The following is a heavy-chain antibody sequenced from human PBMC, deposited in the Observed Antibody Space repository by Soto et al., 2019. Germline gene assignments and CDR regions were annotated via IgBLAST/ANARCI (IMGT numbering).Heavy chain of an antibody. D-gene: IGHD3-16*01. CDR2: ISYDGSNK. Sequence: QVQLVESGGGVVQPGRSLRLSCAASGFTFSSYGMHWVRQAPGKGLERVAVISYDGSNKYYADSVKGRFTISRDNSKNTLYLQMNSLRAEDTAVYYCAKDLGADYYYGMDVWGQGTTVTVSS. J-gene: IGHJ6*02. CDR3: AKDLGADYYYGMDV. V-gene: IGHV3-30*18. CDR1: GFTFSSYG.